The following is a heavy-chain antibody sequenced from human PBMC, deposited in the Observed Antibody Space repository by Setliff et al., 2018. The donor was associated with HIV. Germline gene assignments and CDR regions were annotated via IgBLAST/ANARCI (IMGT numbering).Heavy chain of an antibody. J-gene: IGHJ5*02. CDR1: GASFTDYY. CDR3: ARILVAAAGTGFDP. V-gene: IGHV4-34*01. CDR2: IHHTGHI. D-gene: IGHD6-13*01. Sequence: SETLSLTCAFYGASFTDYYWNWIRQPPGKGLEWIGEIHHTGHINYNPSFKSRVIISIDKSKNKFSLKVSSVTAADTAVYYCARILVAAAGTGFDPWGQGILVTVSS.